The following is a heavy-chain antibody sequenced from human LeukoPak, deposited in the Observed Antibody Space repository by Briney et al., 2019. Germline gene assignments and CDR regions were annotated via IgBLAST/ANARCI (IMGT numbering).Heavy chain of an antibody. CDR1: GFTVSSNY. D-gene: IGHD2-8*01. CDR3: ARGHCTNGVCFDY. CDR2: IYTGGAT. Sequence: PGGSLRLSCAASGFTVSSNYMSWVRQAPGKGLEWVSAIYTGGATYYADSVRGRFTISRDNSKNTLYLQMNSLRAEDTAVYYCARGHCTNGVCFDYWGQGTLVTVSS. V-gene: IGHV3-53*01. J-gene: IGHJ4*02.